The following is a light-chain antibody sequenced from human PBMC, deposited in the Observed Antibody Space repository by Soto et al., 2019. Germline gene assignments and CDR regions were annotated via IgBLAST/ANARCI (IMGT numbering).Light chain of an antibody. V-gene: IGLV2-14*03. CDR1: SSDVGGYNY. CDR3: SSYTGSRIYF. CDR2: DVS. Sequence: QSVLTQPASVSGSPGQSITISCTGTSSDVGGYNYVSWYQQHPGKAPKLIIYDVSNRPSGVSHPFSGAKSGNTASLTISGLQAEDEADYYCSSYTGSRIYFFGPGTKLTVL. J-gene: IGLJ1*01.